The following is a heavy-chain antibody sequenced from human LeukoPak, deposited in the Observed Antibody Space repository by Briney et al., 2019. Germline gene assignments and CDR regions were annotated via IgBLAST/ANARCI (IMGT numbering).Heavy chain of an antibody. D-gene: IGHD6-13*01. Sequence: ASVKVSCKASGYTFIGYYMHWVRQAPGQGLEWMGWINPNSGGTNYAQKFQGRVTMTRDTSISTAYMELSRLRSDDTAVYYCASQLVAYNWFDPWGQGTLVTVSS. V-gene: IGHV1-2*02. CDR1: GYTFIGYY. CDR2: INPNSGGT. J-gene: IGHJ5*02. CDR3: ASQLVAYNWFDP.